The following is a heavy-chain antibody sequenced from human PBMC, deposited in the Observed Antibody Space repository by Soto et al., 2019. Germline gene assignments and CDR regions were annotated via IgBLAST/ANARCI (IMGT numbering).Heavy chain of an antibody. Sequence: EVQLVESGGGLVKPGGSLRLSCAASGFTFSGYSMNWVRQAPGKGLEWVSSISSSSSYISYADSVKGRFTISRDNAKNSLYLQMNSLRAEDTAVYYCARDRAAMATTVDYWGQGTLVTVSS. V-gene: IGHV3-21*01. J-gene: IGHJ4*02. D-gene: IGHD5-18*01. CDR1: GFTFSGYS. CDR2: ISSSSSYI. CDR3: ARDRAAMATTVDY.